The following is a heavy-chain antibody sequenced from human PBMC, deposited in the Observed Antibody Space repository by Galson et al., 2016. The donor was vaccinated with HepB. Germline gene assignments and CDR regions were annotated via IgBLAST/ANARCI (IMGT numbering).Heavy chain of an antibody. Sequence: SLRLSCAASGFTFSSYSMNWVRQAPGKGLEWVSSISSSSSGYIFYAESVEGRFTISRDDAKNSLYLQMNSLRLEDTAVYYCARDSSSWYNWFDPWGQGTLVTVSS. CDR2: ISSSSSGYI. D-gene: IGHD6-13*01. CDR1: GFTFSSYS. J-gene: IGHJ5*02. CDR3: ARDSSSWYNWFDP. V-gene: IGHV3-21*01.